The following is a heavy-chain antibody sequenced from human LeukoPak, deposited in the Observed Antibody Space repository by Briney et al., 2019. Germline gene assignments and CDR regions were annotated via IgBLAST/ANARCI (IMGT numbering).Heavy chain of an antibody. Sequence: GGSLRLSCAASGFTFSSYGMHWVRQAPGKGLEWVAVIWYGGSNKYYADSVKGRFTISRDNSKNTLYLQMNSLRAEDTAVYYCAKDYGTSSYYMDVWGKGTTVTVSS. CDR1: GFTFSSYG. CDR3: AKDYGTSSYYMDV. V-gene: IGHV3-30*02. CDR2: IWYGGSNK. D-gene: IGHD1-1*01. J-gene: IGHJ6*03.